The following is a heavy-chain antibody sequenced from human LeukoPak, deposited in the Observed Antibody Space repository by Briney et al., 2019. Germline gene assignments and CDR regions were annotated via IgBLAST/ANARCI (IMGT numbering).Heavy chain of an antibody. Sequence: GGSLRLSCAASGFTFSSYSMNWVRQAPGKGLEWVSSISSSSSYIYYADSVKGRFTISRDNAKNSLYLQMNSLRAEDTAVYYCASTYCTNGVCYDGWGLYYFDYWGQGTLVTVSS. CDR1: GFTFSSYS. V-gene: IGHV3-21*01. CDR2: ISSSSSYI. J-gene: IGHJ4*02. CDR3: ASTYCTNGVCYDGWGLYYFDY. D-gene: IGHD2-8*01.